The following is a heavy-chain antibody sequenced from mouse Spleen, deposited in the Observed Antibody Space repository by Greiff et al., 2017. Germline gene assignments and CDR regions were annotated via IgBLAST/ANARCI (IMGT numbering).Heavy chain of an antibody. CDR2: IYPGSGNT. V-gene: IGHV1-66*01. J-gene: IGHJ3*01. D-gene: IGHD2-4*01. Sequence: QVQLKESGPELVKPGASVKISCKASGYSFTSYYIHWVKQRPGQGLEWIGWIYPGSGNTKYNEKFKGKATLTADTSSSTAYMQLSSLTSEDSAVYYCARRTYYDYDGGFAYWGQGTLVTVSA. CDR3: ARRTYYDYDGGFAY. CDR1: GYSFTSYY.